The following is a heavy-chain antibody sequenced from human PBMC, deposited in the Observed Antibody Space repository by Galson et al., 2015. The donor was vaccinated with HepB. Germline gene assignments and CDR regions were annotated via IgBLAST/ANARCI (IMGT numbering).Heavy chain of an antibody. D-gene: IGHD3-10*01. CDR2: IKQDGSEK. CDR1: GFTFSSYW. J-gene: IGHJ1*01. CDR3: ARDFGSRSYGFPEH. V-gene: IGHV3-7*03. Sequence: SLRLSCAASGFTFSSYWMSWVRQAPGKGLEWVANIKQDGSEKYYVDSVKGRITISRDNAKNSLYLQMNSLRAEDTAVYSCARDFGSRSYGFPEHWGQGTLVTVSS.